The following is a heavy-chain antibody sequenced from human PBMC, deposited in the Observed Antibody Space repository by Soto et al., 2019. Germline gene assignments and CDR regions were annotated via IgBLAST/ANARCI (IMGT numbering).Heavy chain of an antibody. CDR1: GFTFSHYW. CDR3: ARIGYSSSSFDY. J-gene: IGHJ4*02. CDR2: IKEDGSVK. Sequence: SLRLSCAASGFTFSHYWMSWVRQAPGKGLEWVANIKEDGSVKYYMDSVKGRFTISRDNAKNSLYLQMSTLGAEDTAVYYCARIGYSSSSFDYWGQGTLVTVSS. V-gene: IGHV3-7*01. D-gene: IGHD6-6*01.